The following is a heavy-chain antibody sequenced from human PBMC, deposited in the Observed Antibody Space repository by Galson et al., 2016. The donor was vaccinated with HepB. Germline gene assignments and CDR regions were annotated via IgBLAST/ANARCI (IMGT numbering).Heavy chain of an antibody. CDR3: AKVKRGHSSAWYWYFDY. J-gene: IGHJ4*02. Sequence: SLRLSCAASGFTFSGYAMAWVRQAPGKGLEWVSGMSDSDDIYYAPSVKGRFTISRDNSKNTLYLQLSSLRAEDTAVYYFAKVKRGHSSAWYWYFDYWGQGTLVTVSS. CDR1: GFTFSGYA. V-gene: IGHV3-23*01. D-gene: IGHD6-13*01. CDR2: MSDSDDI.